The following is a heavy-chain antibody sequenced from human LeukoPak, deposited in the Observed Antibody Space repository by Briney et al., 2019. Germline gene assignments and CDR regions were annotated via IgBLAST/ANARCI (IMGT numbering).Heavy chain of an antibody. D-gene: IGHD3-10*01. V-gene: IGHV3-43*01. CDR2: ISWDGGST. CDR3: AKDIPWFGEEGAFDI. J-gene: IGHJ3*02. Sequence: GGSLRLSCAAFGFTFDDYTMHWVRQAPGKGLEWVSLISWDGGSTYYADSVKGRFTISRDNSKNSPYLQMNSLRTEDTALYYCAKDIPWFGEEGAFDIWGQGTMVTVSS. CDR1: GFTFDDYT.